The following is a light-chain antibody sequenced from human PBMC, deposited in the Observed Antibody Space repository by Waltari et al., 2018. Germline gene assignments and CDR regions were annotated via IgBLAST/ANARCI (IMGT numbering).Light chain of an antibody. V-gene: IGKV1-5*03. J-gene: IGKJ4*01. CDR3: QQYNSYSLLT. CDR2: KAS. Sequence: DIQMTQSPSTLSASVGYRVTINCRASQSISSWLAWYQQKPGKAPKLLIYKASSLESGVPSRFSGSGSGTEFTLTISSLQPDDFATYYCQQYNSYSLLTFGGGTKVEIK. CDR1: QSISSW.